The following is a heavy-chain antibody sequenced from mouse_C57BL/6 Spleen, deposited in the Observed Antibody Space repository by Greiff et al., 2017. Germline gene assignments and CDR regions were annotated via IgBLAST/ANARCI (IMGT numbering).Heavy chain of an antibody. V-gene: IGHV5-4*01. D-gene: IGHD1-1*01. CDR1: GFTFSSYA. J-gene: IGHJ1*03. CDR3: AREDYYGSSRYFDV. CDR2: ISDGGSYT. Sequence: DVKLVESGGGLVKPGGSLKLSCAASGFTFSSYAMSWVRQTPEKRLEWVATISDGGSYTYYPDNVKGRFTISRDNAKNNLYLQMSHLKSEDTAMYYCAREDYYGSSRYFDVWGTGTTVTVSS.